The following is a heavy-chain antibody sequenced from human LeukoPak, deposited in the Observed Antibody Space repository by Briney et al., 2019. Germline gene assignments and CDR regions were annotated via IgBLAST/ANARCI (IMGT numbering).Heavy chain of an antibody. CDR3: ARGRDNEYGDYDT. V-gene: IGHV4-34*01. J-gene: IGHJ5*01. CDR2: IDRSGSN. Sequence: LETLSLTCAAYGGALSGYSWSWIRQPPGKGLEWIGEIDRSGSNNYNPSLKSRVTVSLDTSKNQFSLNLNSVTAADTAVYYCARGRDNEYGDYDTWGHGTLVTVSS. D-gene: IGHD4-17*01. CDR1: GGALSGYS.